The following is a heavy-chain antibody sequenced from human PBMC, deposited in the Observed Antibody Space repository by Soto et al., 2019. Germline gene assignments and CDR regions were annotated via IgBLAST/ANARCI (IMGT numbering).Heavy chain of an antibody. CDR3: ASSIAAAALPYYYYGMDV. V-gene: IGHV1-69*13. CDR2: IIPIFGTA. D-gene: IGHD6-13*01. Sequence: SVKLSCKDSGGSLSSYAISWVRQAPRQGLEWMGGIIPIFGTANYAQKFQGRVTITADESTSTAYMELSSLRSEDTAVYYCASSIAAAALPYYYYGMDVWGQGTTVTVSS. J-gene: IGHJ6*02. CDR1: GGSLSSYA.